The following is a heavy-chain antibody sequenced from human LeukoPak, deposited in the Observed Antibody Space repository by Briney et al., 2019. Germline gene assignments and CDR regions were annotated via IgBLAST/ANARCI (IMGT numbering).Heavy chain of an antibody. D-gene: IGHD3-22*01. CDR3: AGALFHYGSSGYDMDGFDI. CDR2: TTPIFGSA. CDR1: GGTFSRYA. Sequence: SVKVSCKASGGTFSRYAFSWVRQAPGEGLEWMGGTTPIFGSAEYAQNFQGRVTITTDGSTSSAYMELSSLRSEDTAVYYCAGALFHYGSSGYDMDGFDIWGQGTMVTVSS. V-gene: IGHV1-69*05. J-gene: IGHJ3*02.